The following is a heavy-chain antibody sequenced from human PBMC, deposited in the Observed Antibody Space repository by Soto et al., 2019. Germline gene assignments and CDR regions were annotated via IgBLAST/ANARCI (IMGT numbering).Heavy chain of an antibody. CDR3: AGAVSDFDVRRYRTSYFDQ. V-gene: IGHV4-31*03. CDR2: IDNTGSA. J-gene: IGHJ4*02. D-gene: IGHD3-10*02. Sequence: QVQLYESGPGLVQPSQTLSLSCTVSGASVSTGVYYWTWIRQHPGKGLEWIGYIDNTGSAYYNPSLTGRVDISVDTSKNQFSLNLQSLTAADTAFYYCAGAVSDFDVRRYRTSYFDQWGQGTLVTVSS. CDR1: GASVSTGVYY.